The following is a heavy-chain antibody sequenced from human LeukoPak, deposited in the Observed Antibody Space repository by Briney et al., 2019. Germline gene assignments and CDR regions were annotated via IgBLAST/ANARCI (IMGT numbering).Heavy chain of an antibody. CDR1: GGSFSGYY. Sequence: SETLSLTCAVYGGSFSGYYWSWIRQPPGKGLEWIGEINHSGSTNYNPSLKSRVTISVDTSKNQFSLKLSSVTAADTAVYYCARGRVAAAGRGLKFDHWGQGTLVTVSS. J-gene: IGHJ5*02. CDR3: ARGRVAAAGRGLKFDH. CDR2: INHSGST. V-gene: IGHV4-34*01. D-gene: IGHD6-13*01.